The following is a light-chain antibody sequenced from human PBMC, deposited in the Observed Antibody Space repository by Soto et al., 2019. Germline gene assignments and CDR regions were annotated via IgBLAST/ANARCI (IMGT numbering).Light chain of an antibody. CDR3: QQYGSSPRT. V-gene: IGKV3-20*01. CDR1: QSVSSSY. J-gene: IGKJ1*01. CDR2: GAS. Sequence: EIVLTQSPGTLALSPGERATLSCRASQSVSSSYLAWYQQKPGQAPRLLIYGASSRATGIPDRFSVSGSGTDFTLTISRLEPEDFAVYYFQQYGSSPRTLGQGTKVEIK.